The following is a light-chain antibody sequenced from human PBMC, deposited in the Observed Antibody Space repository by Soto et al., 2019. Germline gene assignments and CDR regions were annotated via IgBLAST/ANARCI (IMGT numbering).Light chain of an antibody. CDR2: EVS. CDR1: SSDVGGYNY. J-gene: IGLJ2*01. CDR3: SSYTSSITWI. V-gene: IGLV2-14*01. Sequence: QSALTQPASVSGSPGQSITFSCTGTSSDVGGYNYVSWYQQHPGKAPKLMIYEVSNRPSGVSNRFSASKSGNTASLTISGLQAEDEADYYCSSYTSSITWIFGGGTQLTVL.